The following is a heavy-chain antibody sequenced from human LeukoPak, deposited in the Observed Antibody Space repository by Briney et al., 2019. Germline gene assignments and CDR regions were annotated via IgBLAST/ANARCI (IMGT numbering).Heavy chain of an antibody. Sequence: PSETLSLTCTVSGGSIISTAYHCGLLRHPPGKGLEWIGSISYSGITYYNPSLKSRATVSVDTSKTQFSLNLSSVTAADTAVYFCARDWAPGHGRMFNYWAPGTLVTVSS. CDR1: GGSIISTAYH. CDR2: ISYSGIT. V-gene: IGHV4-39*07. J-gene: IGHJ4*02. CDR3: ARDWAPGHGRMFNY. D-gene: IGHD3-16*01.